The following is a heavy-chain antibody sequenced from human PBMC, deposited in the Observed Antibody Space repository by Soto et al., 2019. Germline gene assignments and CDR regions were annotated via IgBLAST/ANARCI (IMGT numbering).Heavy chain of an antibody. J-gene: IGHJ4*02. CDR1: GYTFTGYY. CDR2: INPNSGGT. CDR3: ARGLATEKQPVDY. D-gene: IGHD1-1*01. V-gene: IGHV1-2*04. Sequence: ASVKVSCKAPGYTFTGYYMHWVRQAPGQGLEWMGWINPNSGGTNYAQKFQGWVTMTRDTSISTAYMELSRLKTDDTAVYYCARGLATEKQPVDYWGQGTLVTVSS.